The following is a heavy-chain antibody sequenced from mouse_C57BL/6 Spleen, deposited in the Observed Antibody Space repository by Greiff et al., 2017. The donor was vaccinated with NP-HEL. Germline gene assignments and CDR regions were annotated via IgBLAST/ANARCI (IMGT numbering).Heavy chain of an antibody. V-gene: IGHV1-85*01. CDR2: IYPRESSN. J-gene: IGHJ3*01. Sequence: VQLQESGPELVKPGASVKLSCKASGYTFTSYDINWVKQRPGQGLEWLGWIYPRESSNKYNEKFKGKSTLTVDTSSSTAYKELHSLTSEDSAVYFCASSKAIGPFAYWGQVTLVTVSA. D-gene: IGHD6-1*01. CDR1: GYTFTSYD. CDR3: ASSKAIGPFAY.